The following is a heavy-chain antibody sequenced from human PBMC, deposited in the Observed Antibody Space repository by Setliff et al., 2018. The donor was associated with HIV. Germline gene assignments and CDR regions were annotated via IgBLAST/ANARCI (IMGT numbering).Heavy chain of an antibody. J-gene: IGHJ3*02. CDR3: ARDRPSSSWYFNSFDI. V-gene: IGHV4-59*01. CDR2: IYYSGST. CDR1: GGSISTYY. Sequence: SETLSLTCAVYGGSISTYYWSWIRQPPGKRLEWIGYIYYSGSTNYNPSLKSRVTISVDTSKNQFSLKLTSVTAADTAVYYCARDRPSSSWYFNSFDIWGQGTMVTVSS. D-gene: IGHD6-13*01.